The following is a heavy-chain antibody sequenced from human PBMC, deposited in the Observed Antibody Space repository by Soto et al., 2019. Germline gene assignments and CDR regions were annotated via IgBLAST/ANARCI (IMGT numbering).Heavy chain of an antibody. CDR2: ISAYNGNT. CDR3: ARELYNWKPQRSHFFDY. CDR1: GYTFTSYG. D-gene: IGHD1-20*01. J-gene: IGHJ4*02. Sequence: AASVKVSCKASGYTFTSYGISWVRQAPGQGLEWMGWISAYNGNTNYARKLQGRVTMTTDTSTSTAYMELRSLRSDDTAVYYCARELYNWKPQRSHFFDYWGQGTLVTVS. V-gene: IGHV1-18*01.